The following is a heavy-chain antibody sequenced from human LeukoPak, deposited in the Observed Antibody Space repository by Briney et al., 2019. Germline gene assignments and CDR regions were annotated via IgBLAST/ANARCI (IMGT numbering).Heavy chain of an antibody. CDR3: AKGIAAAINSDYYYGMDV. CDR1: GFTFSSYA. V-gene: IGHV3-23*01. D-gene: IGHD5-24*01. Sequence: GGSLRLPCAASGFTFSSYAMSWVRQAPGKGLEWVSAISGSGGSTYYADSVKGRFTISRDNSKNTLYLQMNSLRAEDTAVYYCAKGIAAAINSDYYYGMDVWGQGTTVTVSS. CDR2: ISGSGGST. J-gene: IGHJ6*02.